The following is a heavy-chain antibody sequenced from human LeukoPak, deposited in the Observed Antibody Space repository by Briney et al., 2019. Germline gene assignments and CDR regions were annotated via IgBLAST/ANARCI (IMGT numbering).Heavy chain of an antibody. CDR1: GGSISSGSYY. CDR3: ARSSLAVYFDY. V-gene: IGHV4-61*09. D-gene: IGHD6-19*01. Sequence: SQTLSLICTVSGGSISSGSYYWNWIRQPAGKRLEWLGHVFTRGTTNYNASLEGRLTISLDTARNQFSLYLSSVTAADTAMYFCARSSLAVYFDYWGQGTLVTASS. J-gene: IGHJ4*02. CDR2: VFTRGTT.